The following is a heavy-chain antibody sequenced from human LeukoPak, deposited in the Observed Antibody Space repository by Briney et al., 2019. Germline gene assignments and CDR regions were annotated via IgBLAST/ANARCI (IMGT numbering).Heavy chain of an antibody. CDR3: ARETFYDYVWGSYRYSQDSYYYYYGMDV. D-gene: IGHD3-16*02. CDR1: GGSISSSSYY. J-gene: IGHJ6*02. Sequence: PSETLSLTCTVSGGSISSSSYYWGWIRQPPGKGPEWIGSIYYSGSTYYNPSLKSRVTISVDTSKNQFSLKLSSVTAADTAVYYCARETFYDYVWGSYRYSQDSYYYYYGMDVWGQGTTVTVSS. V-gene: IGHV4-39*02. CDR2: IYYSGST.